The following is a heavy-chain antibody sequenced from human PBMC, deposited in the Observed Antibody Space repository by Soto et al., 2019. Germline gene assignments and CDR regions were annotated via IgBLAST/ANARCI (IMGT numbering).Heavy chain of an antibody. Sequence: ASVKVSCKASGGTFSSYAISWVRQAPGQGLEWMGGIIPIFGTANYAQKFQGRVTITADESTSTAYMELSSLRSEDTAVYYCAGHGGGLGELYRWGQGTLVTVSS. D-gene: IGHD3-16*01. V-gene: IGHV1-69*13. CDR1: GGTFSSYA. CDR3: AGHGGGLGELYR. CDR2: IIPIFGTA. J-gene: IGHJ4*02.